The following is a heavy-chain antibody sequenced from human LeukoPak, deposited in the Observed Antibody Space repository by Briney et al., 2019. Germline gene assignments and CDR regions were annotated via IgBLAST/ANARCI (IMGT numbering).Heavy chain of an antibody. Sequence: SQTLSLTCTVSGGSTSRYYWSWIRQPPGKRLEWLGYIYYSGTTTYNPSLKSRLTMSVDTSKNQISLKLISLTAADTAVYYCARLPGIAAVWGQGTLVTVSS. CDR1: GGSTSRYY. CDR3: ARLPGIAAV. D-gene: IGHD6-13*01. V-gene: IGHV4-59*08. CDR2: IYYSGTT. J-gene: IGHJ4*02.